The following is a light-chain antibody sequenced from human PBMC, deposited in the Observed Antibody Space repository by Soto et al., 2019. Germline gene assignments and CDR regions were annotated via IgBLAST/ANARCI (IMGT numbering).Light chain of an antibody. J-gene: IGLJ3*02. Sequence: QSALTQPPSASGSPGQSVTISCTGTSSDVGAYNYVSWYQQHPGKAPKLMIYDVSKRPSGVPDRCSGSKSGNTASLTVSGLQAEDEADFYCISYAGSSIWVFGGGTKLTFL. CDR2: DVS. V-gene: IGLV2-8*01. CDR3: ISYAGSSIWV. CDR1: SSDVGAYNY.